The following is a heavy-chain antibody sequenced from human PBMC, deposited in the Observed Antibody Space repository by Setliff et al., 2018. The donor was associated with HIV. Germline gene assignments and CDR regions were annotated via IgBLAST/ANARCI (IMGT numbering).Heavy chain of an antibody. CDR3: ARGGRDYYYYMDV. D-gene: IGHD6-25*01. J-gene: IGHJ6*03. CDR1: GYSISSGSY. CDR2: IFHSGST. V-gene: IGHV4-38-2*01. Sequence: SETLSLTCVVSGYSISSGSYWGWIRQPPGKGLEWIGSIFHSGSTSYNPSLKSRVTISVDTSKNQFSLKLSSVTAADTAVYYCARGGRDYYYYMDVWGKGTTVTVSS.